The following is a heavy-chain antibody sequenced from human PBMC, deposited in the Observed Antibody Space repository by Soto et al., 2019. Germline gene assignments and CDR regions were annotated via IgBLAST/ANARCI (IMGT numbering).Heavy chain of an antibody. J-gene: IGHJ3*02. V-gene: IGHV3-23*01. D-gene: IGHD3-22*01. CDR1: GFTFSSYA. CDR2: ISDSGTGP. CDR3: AKDHTVVIRDAFDI. Sequence: EVQILESGGGLVQPGGSLRLSCAASGFTFSSYAMYWVRQAPGKGLAWVSGISDSGTGPYYADSLKGRFTISRDNSKNTVYLQMKSLRAEDTAVYYCAKDHTVVIRDAFDIWGQGTMVNVSS.